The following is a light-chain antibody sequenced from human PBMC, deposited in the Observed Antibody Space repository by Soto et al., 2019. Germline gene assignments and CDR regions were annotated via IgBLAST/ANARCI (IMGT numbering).Light chain of an antibody. CDR1: SSNIGSNT. CDR2: SNN. V-gene: IGLV1-44*01. J-gene: IGLJ1*01. CDR3: ASWDDSLSGYV. Sequence: VLAQPPSASGTPGQRVAISCSGSSSNIGSNTVNWFQQLPGTAPKLLIYSNNERPSGVPDRFSGSKSGTSASLAISGLQSEDEADYYCASWDDSLSGYVFGTGTKVTVL.